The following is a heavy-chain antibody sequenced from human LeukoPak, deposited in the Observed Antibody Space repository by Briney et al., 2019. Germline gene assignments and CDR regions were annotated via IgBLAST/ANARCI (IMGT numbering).Heavy chain of an antibody. D-gene: IGHD5-12*01. J-gene: IGHJ6*03. CDR2: IYHTGST. CDR1: GGSFSTYY. V-gene: IGHV4-34*01. CDR3: ARASWLPQTRNYYYMDV. Sequence: SETLSLTCAVYGGSFSTYYWSWIRQPPGKGLEWIGDIYHTGSTTYSPSLKSRVTISVDTSKKQFSLSLTSVTAADTAMYYCARASWLPQTRNYYYMDVWGKGTTVTISS.